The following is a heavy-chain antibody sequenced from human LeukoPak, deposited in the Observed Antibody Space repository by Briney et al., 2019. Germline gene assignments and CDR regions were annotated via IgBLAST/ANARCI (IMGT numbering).Heavy chain of an antibody. CDR3: ARDNGGRAMAYYYYYYMDV. CDR2: MNPNSGNT. D-gene: IGHD2-15*01. V-gene: IGHV1-8*01. J-gene: IGHJ6*03. Sequence: ASVKVSCKASGYTFTSYDISWVRQATGQGPEWMGWMNPNSGNTGYAQKFQGRVTMTRNTSISTAYMELSSLRSEDTAVYYCARDNGGRAMAYYYYYYMDVWGKGTTVTISS. CDR1: GYTFTSYD.